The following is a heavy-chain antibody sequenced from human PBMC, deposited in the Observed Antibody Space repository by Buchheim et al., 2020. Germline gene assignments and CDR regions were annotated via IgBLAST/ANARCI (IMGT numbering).Heavy chain of an antibody. CDR1: GGSFSGYY. CDR3: ARGYYKGSYYYYYGMDV. Sequence: QVQLQQWGAGLLKPSETLSLTCAVYGGSFSGYYWSWIRQPPGKGLEWIGEINHSGSTNYNPSLKSRVTISVDTSKNQFSLKLSSVTAADTAVYYCARGYYKGSYYYYYGMDVWGQGTT. J-gene: IGHJ6*02. CDR2: INHSGST. D-gene: IGHD2-8*01. V-gene: IGHV4-34*01.